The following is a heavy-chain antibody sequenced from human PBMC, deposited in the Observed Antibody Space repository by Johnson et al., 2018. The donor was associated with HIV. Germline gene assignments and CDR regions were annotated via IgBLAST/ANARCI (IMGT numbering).Heavy chain of an antibody. CDR1: GFTFSNAW. CDR3: ARVFYYDSNDGFDI. CDR2: IRCDGSNQ. Sequence: VQLVESGGGLIQPGGSLRLSCAASGFTFSNAWMSWVRQGPGQGLEWVSFIRCDGSNQYYADSEKGRFTISRDSSKNMLYMQMNSLRTEDTAVYYCARVFYYDSNDGFDIWGQGTRVTVSS. D-gene: IGHD3-22*01. J-gene: IGHJ3*02. V-gene: IGHV3-30*02.